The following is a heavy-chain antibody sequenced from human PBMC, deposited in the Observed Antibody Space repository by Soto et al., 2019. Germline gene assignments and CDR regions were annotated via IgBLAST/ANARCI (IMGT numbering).Heavy chain of an antibody. D-gene: IGHD5-18*01. CDR1: GYTFTSYG. CDR2: ISPYNGDT. V-gene: IGHV1-18*01. J-gene: IGHJ5*02. CDR3: VRDASSGYRGWWDP. Sequence: QVQPVQSGTEVKKPGASVMVSCKTSGYTFTSYGISWVRQAPGQGLEWMGLISPYNGDTIYARKFQGRVIVTADTATSTVYMELRSLRSDDTAVYYCVRDASSGYRGWWDPWGQGTLVTVSS.